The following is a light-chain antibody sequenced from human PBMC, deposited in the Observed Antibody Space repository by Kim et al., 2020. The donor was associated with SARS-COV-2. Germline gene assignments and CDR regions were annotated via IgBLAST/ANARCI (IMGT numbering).Light chain of an antibody. CDR3: SAWYSSLDAWV. J-gene: IGLJ3*02. CDR2: RNN. V-gene: IGLV10-54*04. CDR1: KNNVGNQG. Sequence: RQPATLTCTGNKNNVGNQGAAWLQQNHGPPPKLLSYRNNNRPSGIAEGFSASRSGDTASLTIAGLQPEDETDYYCSAWYSSLDAWVFGGGTQLTVL.